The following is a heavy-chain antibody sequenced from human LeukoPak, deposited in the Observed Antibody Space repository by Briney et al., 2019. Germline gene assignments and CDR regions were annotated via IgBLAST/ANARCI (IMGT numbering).Heavy chain of an antibody. CDR3: ARGRSYEYGDYDF. D-gene: IGHD4-17*01. CDR1: GGAFSGYS. Sequence: SETLSLTCAVYGGAFSGYSWSWIRQPPGMGLEWIGEIDPKRTTNYNPSLKSRVTVSVDTSKNQFSLNLNSVTAADTGIYYCARGRSYEYGDYDFWGQGTLVTVSS. V-gene: IGHV4-34*01. CDR2: IDPKRTT. J-gene: IGHJ4*02.